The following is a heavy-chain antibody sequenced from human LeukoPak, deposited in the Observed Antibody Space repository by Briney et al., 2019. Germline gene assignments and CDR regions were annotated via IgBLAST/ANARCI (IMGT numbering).Heavy chain of an antibody. V-gene: IGHV4-34*01. D-gene: IGHD3-10*01. J-gene: IGHJ4*02. CDR3: ARRGHYYGSGSHDY. CDR2: INHSGST. CDR1: GGSFSGYY. Sequence: SETLSLTCAVYGGSFSGYYWSWIRQPPGKGLEWIGEINHSGSTNYNPSLKSRVTISADTSKNQFSLKLSSVTAADTAVYYCARRGHYYGSGSHDYWGQGTLVTVSS.